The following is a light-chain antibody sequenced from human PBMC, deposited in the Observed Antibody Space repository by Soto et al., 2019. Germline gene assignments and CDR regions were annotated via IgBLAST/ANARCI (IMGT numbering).Light chain of an antibody. J-gene: IGKJ4*01. CDR3: QQRSNWPLT. V-gene: IGKV3-11*01. CDR2: HAS. CDR1: QSVSSY. Sequence: EIVLTQSPATLSLSPGERATLSCRASQSVSSYLAWYQHKPGQAPRLLIYHASNRATGVPARFSGSGSETDFTLTITNLEPDDFAVYYCQQRSNWPLTFGGGTKVEI.